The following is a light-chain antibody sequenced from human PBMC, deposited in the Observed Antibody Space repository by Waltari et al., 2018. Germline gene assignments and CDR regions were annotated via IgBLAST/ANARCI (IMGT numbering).Light chain of an antibody. CDR3: QHYVRLPVT. Sequence: PGTLSLSPGERVTLSCGASQSVGRSLAWYQQKPGRAPRLLLYDASSRATGIPDSFSGSGFGTDFSLTISRLEPEDFAVYYCQHYVRLPVTFGQGTKVEIK. V-gene: IGKV3-20*01. J-gene: IGKJ1*01. CDR1: QSVGRS. CDR2: DAS.